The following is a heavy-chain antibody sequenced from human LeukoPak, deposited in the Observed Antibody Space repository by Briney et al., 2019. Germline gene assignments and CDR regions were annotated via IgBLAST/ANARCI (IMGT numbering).Heavy chain of an antibody. D-gene: IGHD6-13*01. CDR2: ISYDGSNK. CDR1: GFTFSSYG. Sequence: GRSLRLSCAASGFTFSSYGMHWVRQAPGKGLEWVAVISYDGSNKYYADSVKGRFTISRDNSKNTLYLQMNSLRAEDAAVYYCAREEASIAAAGWRVGAFDIWGQATMVTVPS. CDR3: AREEASIAAAGWRVGAFDI. J-gene: IGHJ3*02. V-gene: IGHV3-30*03.